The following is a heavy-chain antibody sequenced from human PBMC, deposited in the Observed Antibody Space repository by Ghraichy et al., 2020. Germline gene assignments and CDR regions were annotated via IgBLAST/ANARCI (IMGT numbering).Heavy chain of an antibody. CDR3: ATASGGDSYPN. J-gene: IGHJ4*02. D-gene: IGHD2-21*02. V-gene: IGHV3-23*01. CDR2: ISGSGDTT. Sequence: EGSLRLSCAGSGFIFGSYAMTWVRQAPGKGLDWVSSISGSGDTTYYADSVKGRFTISRDNSKNTLYLQMNSLRAEDTSVYYCATASGGDSYPNWGQGTLVTVSS. CDR1: GFIFGSYA.